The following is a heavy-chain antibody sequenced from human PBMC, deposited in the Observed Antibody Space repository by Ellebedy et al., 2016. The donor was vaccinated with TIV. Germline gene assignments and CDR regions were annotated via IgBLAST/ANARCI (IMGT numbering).Heavy chain of an antibody. V-gene: IGHV3-7*03. CDR1: GFTFSTYW. D-gene: IGHD2-2*01. CDR2: TKQDGSEQ. J-gene: IGHJ4*02. CDR3: ARLNGGYCGRTTCYGYFDS. Sequence: GESLKISCAASGFTFSTYWMGWVRQAAGKGLEWVANTKQDGSEQYYVDSVKGRFTISRDNANNSLDLQMNSLRVEDTAVYYCARLNGGYCGRTTCYGYFDSWGQGTLVTVSS.